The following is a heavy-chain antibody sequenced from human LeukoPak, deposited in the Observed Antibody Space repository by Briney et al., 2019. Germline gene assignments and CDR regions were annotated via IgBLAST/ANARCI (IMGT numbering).Heavy chain of an antibody. CDR2: IWNDGSNK. V-gene: IGHV3-33*06. J-gene: IGHJ4*02. CDR1: GFTFSSYS. Sequence: GGSLRLSCAASGFTFSSYSMHWVRQAPGKGLEWVAVIWNDGSNKYYADSVKGRFTISRDNSKNTLYLQMNSLRAEDTAGYYCAKAQDTARALDYWGQRTLVTVSS. CDR3: AKAQDTARALDY. D-gene: IGHD5-18*01.